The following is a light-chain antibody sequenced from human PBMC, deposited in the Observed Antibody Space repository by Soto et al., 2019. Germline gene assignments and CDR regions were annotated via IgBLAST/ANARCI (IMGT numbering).Light chain of an antibody. CDR3: QQHGSSSWT. J-gene: IGKJ1*01. CDR1: QSVSSTY. V-gene: IGKV3-20*01. Sequence: EIVLTQSPGTLSSSPGERATLSCRASQSVSSTYVAWYQQKPGQAPRLLISAASNTATGPPDRFSGSESGTDSALTISRVEPEDLAVYYCQQHGSSSWTFGQGTRVEI. CDR2: AAS.